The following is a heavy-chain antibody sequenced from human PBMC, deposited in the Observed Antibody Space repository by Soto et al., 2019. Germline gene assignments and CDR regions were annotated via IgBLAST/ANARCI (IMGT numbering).Heavy chain of an antibody. V-gene: IGHV3-33*01. CDR2: IDYNEINQ. Sequence: SPRHSCLASGFTFSNYGMHWVRQAPGKGLEWVAGIDYNEINQYYIDSVKGRFTISRDHAKNTLYLHMNSLRAEDSAIYYCSRALIAWAKGTLVT. J-gene: IGHJ5*02. D-gene: IGHD3-16*02. CDR1: GFTFSNYG. CDR3: SRALIA.